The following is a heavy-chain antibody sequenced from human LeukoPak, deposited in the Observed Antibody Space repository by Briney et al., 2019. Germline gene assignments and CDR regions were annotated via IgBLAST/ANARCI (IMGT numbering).Heavy chain of an antibody. Sequence: ASVKVSCKASGYTFTSYGISWVRQAPGQGLEWMGGFDPEDGETIYAQKFQGRVTMTEDTSTDTAYMELSGLRSEDTAVYYCATRGDYSNYVHAFDIWGQGTMVTVSS. J-gene: IGHJ3*02. CDR3: ATRGDYSNYVHAFDI. V-gene: IGHV1-24*01. D-gene: IGHD4-11*01. CDR1: GYTFTSYG. CDR2: FDPEDGET.